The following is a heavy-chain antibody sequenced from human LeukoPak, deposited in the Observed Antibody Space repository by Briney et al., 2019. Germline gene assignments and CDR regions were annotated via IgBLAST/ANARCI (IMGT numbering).Heavy chain of an antibody. CDR2: MNPNSGNT. J-gene: IGHJ5*02. CDR1: GYTFTSYD. CDR3: TRAPDYGAYFGASVP. D-gene: IGHD4-17*01. V-gene: IGHV1-8*01. Sequence: GASVKLSCKASGYTFTSYDINWVRQATGQGLEWMGWMNPNSGNTAYAQTFQGSFTMTRNTSKNSAYMQLSSLRAEDTALYYCTRAPDYGAYFGASVPWGQG.